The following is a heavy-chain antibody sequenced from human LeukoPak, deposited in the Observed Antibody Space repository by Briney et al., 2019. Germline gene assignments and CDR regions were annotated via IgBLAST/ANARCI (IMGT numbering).Heavy chain of an antibody. CDR1: GGSISSGGYY. J-gene: IGHJ4*02. D-gene: IGHD2-2*01. V-gene: IGHV4-31*03. Sequence: SETLSLTCTVSGGSISSGGYYWSWIRQHPGKGLEWIGYIYYSGSTYYNPPLKSRVTISVDTSKNQFSLKLSSVTAADTAVYYCARGRSRYQLLLSPLDYWGQGTLVAVSS. CDR2: IYYSGST. CDR3: ARGRSRYQLLLSPLDY.